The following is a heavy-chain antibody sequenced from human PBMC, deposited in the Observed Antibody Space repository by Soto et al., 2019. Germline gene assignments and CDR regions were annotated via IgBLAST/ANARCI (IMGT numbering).Heavy chain of an antibody. D-gene: IGHD6-13*01. V-gene: IGHV3-11*01. CDR3: ARVAAVGIYYFDY. CDR2: ISGSTTGI. CDR1: GFTFRDYY. J-gene: IGHJ4*02. Sequence: QVQLVESGGGLVKPGGSLRLSCAASGFTFRDYYMAWIRQAPGKGLEWFSYISGSTTGIYYADSVKGRFTISRDNAETTLYLQLSGLRAEDTAVYYCARVAAVGIYYFDYWGQGTLVTVSS.